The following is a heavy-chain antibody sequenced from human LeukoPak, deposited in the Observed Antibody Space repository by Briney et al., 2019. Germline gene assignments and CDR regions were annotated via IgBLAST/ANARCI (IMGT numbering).Heavy chain of an antibody. CDR3: ARGGEVYNVDY. Sequence: GGSLRLSCAASGFTFSVHWMHWVRQAPGKGLVRVSRISPDGSNTEYADSVKGRFTISRDNAKNTLSLQMNSLRVDDTSVYYCARGGEVYNVDYWGQGNLVTVSS. CDR1: GFTFSVHW. J-gene: IGHJ4*02. V-gene: IGHV3-74*01. D-gene: IGHD5-24*01. CDR2: ISPDGSNT.